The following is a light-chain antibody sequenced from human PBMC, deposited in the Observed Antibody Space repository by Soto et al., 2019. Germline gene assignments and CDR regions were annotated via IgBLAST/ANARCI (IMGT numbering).Light chain of an antibody. CDR3: QQYYSSPWT. CDR1: QSISTW. J-gene: IGKJ1*01. CDR2: KAF. V-gene: IGKV1-5*03. Sequence: IQMTQSPSTLSASVGDRVAITCRASQSISTWLAWYQQKPGKAPKLLIYKAFNLESGVPSRFSGSGSGTEFILTISSLQPDGFATYYSQQYYSSPWTFGQGCKVEIK.